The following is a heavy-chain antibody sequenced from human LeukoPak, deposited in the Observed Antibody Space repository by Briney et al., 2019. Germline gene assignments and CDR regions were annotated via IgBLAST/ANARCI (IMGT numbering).Heavy chain of an antibody. CDR3: ARDGYNYVGYDAFDI. CDR1: GFTFDDYA. CDR2: ISWNSGSI. V-gene: IGHV3-9*01. D-gene: IGHD5-24*01. J-gene: IGHJ3*02. Sequence: PGRSLRLSCAASGFTFDDYAMHWVRQAPGKGLEWVSGISWNSGSIGYADSVKGRFTISRDNAKNSLYLQMNSLRAEDTALYYCARDGYNYVGYDAFDIWGQGTMVTVSS.